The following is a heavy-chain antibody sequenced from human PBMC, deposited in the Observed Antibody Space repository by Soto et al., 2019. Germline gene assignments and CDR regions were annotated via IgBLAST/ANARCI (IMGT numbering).Heavy chain of an antibody. CDR1: GFTFDDYA. V-gene: IGHV3-9*01. CDR3: AKDIDGYMDV. CDR2: ISWNSGSI. Sequence: GGSLRLSCAASGFTFDDYAMHWVRQAPGKGLEWVSGISWNSGSIGYADSVKGRFTTSRDNAKNSLYLQMNSLRAEDTALYYCAKDIDGYMDVWGKGTTVTVSS. J-gene: IGHJ6*03.